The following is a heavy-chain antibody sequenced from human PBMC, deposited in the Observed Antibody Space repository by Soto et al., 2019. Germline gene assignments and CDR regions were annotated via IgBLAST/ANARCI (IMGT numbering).Heavy chain of an antibody. CDR1: GGSIYRSGYY. V-gene: IGHV4-39*01. CDR2: IDYNGVT. Sequence: PSETLSLPCTVSGGSIYRSGYYWGWIRQPPGRGLEWIGTIDYNGVTYSNPSLKSRVTISRDTSKNQFSLKLTSVTAADTALYYCGKVLVGATGHTDSDSWGPGTLVTVSS. CDR3: GKVLVGATGHTDSDS. J-gene: IGHJ4*02. D-gene: IGHD2-15*01.